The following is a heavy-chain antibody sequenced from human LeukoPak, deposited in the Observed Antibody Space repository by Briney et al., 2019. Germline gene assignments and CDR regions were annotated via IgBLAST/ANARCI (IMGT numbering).Heavy chain of an antibody. CDR3: AGKYGGTLDY. Sequence: GGSLRLSCAASGFTFSSYAMSWVRQAPGKGLEWVSAISGSGGSTCYADSVKGRFTISRDNSKNTLYLQMNSLRAEDTAVYYCAGKYGGTLDYWGQGTLVTVSS. D-gene: IGHD4-23*01. CDR1: GFTFSSYA. J-gene: IGHJ4*02. CDR2: ISGSGGST. V-gene: IGHV3-23*01.